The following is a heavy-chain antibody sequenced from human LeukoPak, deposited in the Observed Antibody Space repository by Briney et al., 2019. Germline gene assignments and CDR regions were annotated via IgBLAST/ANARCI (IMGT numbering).Heavy chain of an antibody. D-gene: IGHD2-21*02. CDR1: GFTFSTYC. V-gene: IGHV3-7*01. CDR2: IKKDESEK. Sequence: PGGSLRLSCEASGFTFSTYCMSWFRQAPGKGLEWVADIKKDESEKNYVDSVKGRFTISRDNAKNSLYLQMNSLRAEDTAVYYCARDKFDIVVVTTIYYYYYMDVWGKGTTVTVSS. CDR3: ARDKFDIVVVTTIYYYYYMDV. J-gene: IGHJ6*03.